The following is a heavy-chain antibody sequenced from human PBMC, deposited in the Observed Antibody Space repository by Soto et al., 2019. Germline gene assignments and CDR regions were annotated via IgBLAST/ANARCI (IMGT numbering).Heavy chain of an antibody. V-gene: IGHV1-18*01. CDR3: ARLKGGGNSRLGYYGMDV. J-gene: IGHJ6*02. CDR2: ISAYNGNT. D-gene: IGHD2-21*02. CDR1: GYTFTSYG. Sequence: QVQLVQSGAEVKKPGASVKVSCKASGYTFTSYGISWVRQAPGQGLEWMGWISAYNGNTNYAQKLQGRVTMTTDTTTSTAYMELRRLRSDDTAVYYCARLKGGGNSRLGYYGMDVWGQGTTVTVSS.